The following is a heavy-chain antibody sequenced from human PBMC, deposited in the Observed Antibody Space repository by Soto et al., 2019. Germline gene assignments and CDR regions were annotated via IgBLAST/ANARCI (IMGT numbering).Heavy chain of an antibody. D-gene: IGHD3-16*02. CDR2: IDYSGST. V-gene: IGHV4-39*01. J-gene: IGHJ4*02. CDR1: GGSISSISYY. CDR3: ASQAFVRLYEDYVWGSYRYSYCDY. Sequence: QLQLQESGPGLVKPSETLSLTCTVSGGSISSISYYWGWIRQPPGKGLEWIGSIDYSGSTYYNPSLKSRVTMSVDTSKNQFSLKLSSVTAADTAVYYCASQAFVRLYEDYVWGSYRYSYCDYWGQGTLVTVSS.